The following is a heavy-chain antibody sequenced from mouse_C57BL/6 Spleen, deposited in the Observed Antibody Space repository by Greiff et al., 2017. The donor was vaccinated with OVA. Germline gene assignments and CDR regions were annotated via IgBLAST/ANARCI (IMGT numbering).Heavy chain of an antibody. CDR1: GFSLTSYG. CDR2: IWGVGST. Sequence: VHLVESGPGLVAPSQSLSITCTVSGFSLTSYGVDWVRQSPGKGLEWLGVIWGVGSTNYNSALKSRLSISKDNSKSQVFLKMNSLQTDDTAMYYCASAFIYDGYPFAYWGQGTLVTVSA. V-gene: IGHV2-6*01. CDR3: ASAFIYDGYPFAY. D-gene: IGHD2-3*01. J-gene: IGHJ3*01.